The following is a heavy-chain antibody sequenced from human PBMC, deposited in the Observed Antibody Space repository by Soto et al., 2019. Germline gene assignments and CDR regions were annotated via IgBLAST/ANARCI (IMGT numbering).Heavy chain of an antibody. CDR1: GYSFSDYW. CDR2: IYPSDSDT. V-gene: IGHV5-51*01. D-gene: IGHD3-3*01. CDR3: ARQYYNFWSGSYTGSSYFDF. Sequence: PGESLKISCQGSGYSFSDYWIGWVRQMPGKGLEWMGIIYPSDSDTKYSPSFQGHVTFSVDTSISTAFLQWNSLKASDTAIYYCARQYYNFWSGSYTGSSYFDFWGRGTLVTVSS. J-gene: IGHJ2*01.